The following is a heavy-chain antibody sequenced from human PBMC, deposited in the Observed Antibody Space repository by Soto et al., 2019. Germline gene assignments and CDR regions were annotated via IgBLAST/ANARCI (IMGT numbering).Heavy chain of an antibody. J-gene: IGHJ4*02. CDR2: ISYDGSNK. CDR1: GFTFSSYA. Sequence: GGSLRLSCAASGFTFSSYAMHWVRQAPGKGLEWVAVISYDGSNKYYADSVKGRFTISRDNSKNTLYLQMSSLRAEGTAVYYCAKGSSSGSVRPYYFDSWGQGTLVTVSS. V-gene: IGHV3-30-3*01. D-gene: IGHD3-10*01. CDR3: AKGSSSGSVRPYYFDS.